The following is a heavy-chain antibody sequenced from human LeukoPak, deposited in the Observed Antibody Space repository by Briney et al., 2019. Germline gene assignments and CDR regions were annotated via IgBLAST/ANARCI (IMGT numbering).Heavy chain of an antibody. CDR1: GGSFSGYY. D-gene: IGHD5-18*01. V-gene: IGHV4-34*01. J-gene: IGHJ4*02. Sequence: PSETLSLTCAIYGGSFSGYYWSWIRQPPGKGLEWIGEINHSGSTNYNPSLKSRVSISIDTSKNQLSLRLSSVTAAETAVYYCARARGYSYGSEFDHWGQGTLVTVSS. CDR2: INHSGST. CDR3: ARARGYSYGSEFDH.